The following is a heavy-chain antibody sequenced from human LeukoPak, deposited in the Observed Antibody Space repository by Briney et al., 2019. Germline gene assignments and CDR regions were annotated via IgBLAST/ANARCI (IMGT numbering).Heavy chain of an antibody. CDR3: ARVGTYYRSLDS. D-gene: IGHD3-10*01. CDR1: GGSINDAS. Sequence: SEILSLTCTVSGGSINDASWNWIRQPPGQGLEWIGYIYHSGGTNYNPSLKSRVTISLDTSKNQFSLKLSSVTAADTAVYYCARVGTYYRSLDSWGQGTPVTVSS. V-gene: IGHV4-59*01. J-gene: IGHJ4*02. CDR2: IYHSGGT.